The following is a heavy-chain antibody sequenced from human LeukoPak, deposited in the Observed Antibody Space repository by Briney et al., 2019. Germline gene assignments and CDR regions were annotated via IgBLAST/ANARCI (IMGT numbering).Heavy chain of an antibody. J-gene: IGHJ5*02. V-gene: IGHV4-34*01. CDR3: ARGYSNYVTWFDP. D-gene: IGHD4-11*01. Sequence: SETLSLTCAVYGGSFSGYHWSWIRQPPGKGLEWIGEINHSGSTNYNPSLKSRVTISVDTSKNQFSLKLSSVTAADTAVYYCARGYSNYVTWFDPWGQGTLVTVSS. CDR2: INHSGST. CDR1: GGSFSGYH.